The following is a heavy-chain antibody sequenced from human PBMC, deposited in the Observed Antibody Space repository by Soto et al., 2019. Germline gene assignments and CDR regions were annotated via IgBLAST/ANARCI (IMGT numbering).Heavy chain of an antibody. CDR1: GGSISSGGYY. CDR2: IYYSGST. Sequence: QVQLQESGPGLVKPSQTLSLTCTVSGGSISSGGYYWSWIRQHPGKGLEWIGYIYYSGSTYYNPSLKSRVTISVDTSKNQFSLKRSSVTAADTAVYYCAREGTYCGGDCYFDYWGQGTLVTVSS. J-gene: IGHJ4*02. D-gene: IGHD2-21*02. CDR3: AREGTYCGGDCYFDY. V-gene: IGHV4-31*03.